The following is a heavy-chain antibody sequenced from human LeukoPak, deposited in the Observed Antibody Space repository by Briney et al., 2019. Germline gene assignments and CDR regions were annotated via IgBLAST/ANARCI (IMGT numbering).Heavy chain of an antibody. CDR1: GYSFTNYW. D-gene: IGHD1-26*01. Sequence: GESLKISCKGSGYSFTNYWIGWVRQMPGKGLEWMGIIYPGDSDTRCSPSFEGQVTISADKSISTAYLQWSSLKASDTAMYYCATRVGTTGLDYWGQGTLVTVSS. CDR2: IYPGDSDT. V-gene: IGHV5-51*01. CDR3: ATRVGTTGLDY. J-gene: IGHJ4*02.